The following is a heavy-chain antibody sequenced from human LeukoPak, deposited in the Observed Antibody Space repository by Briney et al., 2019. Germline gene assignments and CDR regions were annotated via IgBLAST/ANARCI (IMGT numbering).Heavy chain of an antibody. Sequence: PSETLSLTCTISAGSFSNYCWSWIRQPAGEGLEWIGRIYTSGSTTYNPSFKSRVSMSVDTSKHQFSLKLSSVTAADTAVYYCARVVPAASNWFDPWGQGILVTVSS. V-gene: IGHV4-4*07. CDR2: IYTSGST. D-gene: IGHD2-2*01. CDR1: AGSFSNYC. J-gene: IGHJ5*02. CDR3: ARVVPAASNWFDP.